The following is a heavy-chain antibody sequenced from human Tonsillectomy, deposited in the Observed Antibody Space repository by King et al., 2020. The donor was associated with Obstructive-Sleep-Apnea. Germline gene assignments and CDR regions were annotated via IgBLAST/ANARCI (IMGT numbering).Heavy chain of an antibody. D-gene: IGHD1-26*01. Sequence: QLQESGPGLVKPSETLSFTCTVSGGAISSYYWSWIRQPPGKGLEWIGYIYYIGSATYNPSLKSRVTISLDTSKNQFSLKLSSVTAADTAVYYCAGAPLEWELRTSTFDYWGQGTLVTVSS. CDR2: IYYIGSA. CDR1: GGAISSYY. J-gene: IGHJ4*02. CDR3: AGAPLEWELRTSTFDY. V-gene: IGHV4-59*01.